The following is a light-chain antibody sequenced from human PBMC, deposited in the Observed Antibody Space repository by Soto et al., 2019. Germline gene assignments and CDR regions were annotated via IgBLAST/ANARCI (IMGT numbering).Light chain of an antibody. J-gene: IGLJ2*01. CDR2: AND. CDR1: SSNIGRNF. CDR3: ATWDSSLSAGV. Sequence: QSVLTQPPSVSAPPGQKVTISCSGSSSNIGRNFVSWYQQLPGTAPKLLIFANDKRPLGSPDRFSGSNSGTSATLGITGLQTGDEADYYCATWDSSLSAGVFGGGTKVTVL. V-gene: IGLV1-51*01.